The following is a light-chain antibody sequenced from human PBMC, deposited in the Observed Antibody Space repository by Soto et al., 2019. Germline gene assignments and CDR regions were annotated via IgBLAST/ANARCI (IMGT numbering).Light chain of an antibody. V-gene: IGLV1-40*01. CDR1: SXNIGAGYD. CDR3: QSFDDSLSALV. J-gene: IGLJ1*01. CDR2: GNT. Sequence: QSVLTQPPSVSGAPGQRVTISCTGSSXNIGAGYDVHWFQQFPGTAPQLLIHGNTNRPSGVPERFSGSKSGTSASLAITGLQAGDEAEYYCQSFDDSLSALVFGPGTKVTVL.